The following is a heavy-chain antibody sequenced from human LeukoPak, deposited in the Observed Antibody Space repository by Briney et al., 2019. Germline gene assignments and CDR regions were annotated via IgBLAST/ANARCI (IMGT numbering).Heavy chain of an antibody. D-gene: IGHD6-19*01. Sequence: GGSLRLSCAASGFTVSSNYMSWVRQAPGKGLEWVSVIYSGGSTYYADSVKGRFTISRDNSKNTLYLQMNSLRAEDTAVYYCARGLSGWSGYYYYYMDVWGKGTTVTVSS. CDR3: ARGLSGWSGYYYYYMDV. CDR2: IYSGGST. V-gene: IGHV3-53*01. CDR1: GFTVSSNY. J-gene: IGHJ6*03.